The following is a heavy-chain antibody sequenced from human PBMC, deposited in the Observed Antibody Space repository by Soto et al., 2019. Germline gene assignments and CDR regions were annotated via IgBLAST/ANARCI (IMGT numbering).Heavy chain of an antibody. V-gene: IGHV4-31*03. CDR3: ARKLERYSWFVP. CDR2: IYYSGST. Sequence: SETLSLTCTVSGGSISSCGYYWSWIRQHPGKGLEWIGYIYYSGSTYYNPSLKSRVTISVDTSKNQFSLKLSSVTAADTAVYYCARKLERYSWFVPWGQGTLVTVSS. J-gene: IGHJ5*02. D-gene: IGHD1-1*01. CDR1: GGSISSCGYY.